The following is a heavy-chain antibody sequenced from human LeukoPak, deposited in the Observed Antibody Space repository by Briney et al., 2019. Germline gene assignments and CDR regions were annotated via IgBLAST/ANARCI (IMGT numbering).Heavy chain of an antibody. CDR3: ARAGHADSFDY. D-gene: IGHD2-21*01. J-gene: IGHJ4*02. CDR1: GFTLSSYS. Sequence: GGSLRLSCAASGFTLSSYSMNWVRQAPGKGLEWVSYISTTSRTIHYANSVKGRFTISRDNAKNSLYLQMNSLRAEDTAVYYCARAGHADSFDYWGQGALVTVSS. CDR2: ISTTSRTI. V-gene: IGHV3-48*01.